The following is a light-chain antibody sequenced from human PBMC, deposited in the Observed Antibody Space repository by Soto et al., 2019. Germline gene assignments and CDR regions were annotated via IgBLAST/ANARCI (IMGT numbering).Light chain of an antibody. V-gene: IGKV1-27*01. J-gene: IGKJ4*01. Sequence: MPITAIPSSRSPSVGASGTIHCLASQAIGTYVAWYQQRPGMAPKLLIYSASTLQSGVPSRFSGSASGTDFTLTICRLQSEDFAPYFCQQSHSAPPTFVGGTKVDIK. CDR3: QQSHSAPPT. CDR2: SAS. CDR1: QAIGTY.